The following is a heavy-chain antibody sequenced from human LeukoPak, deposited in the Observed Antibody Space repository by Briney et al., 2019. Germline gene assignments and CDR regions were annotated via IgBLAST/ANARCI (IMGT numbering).Heavy chain of an antibody. CDR3: ARDTTMVRGVIMGGLDY. CDR2: INPNRGGT. Sequence: ASVKVSCTASGYTFTGYYMHWVRQAPGQGLEWMGWINPNRGGTKYAQKFQGRVTLTRDTSISTAYMELSRLRSDDTAVNYCARDTTMVRGVIMGGLDYWGQGTLVTVSS. V-gene: IGHV1-2*02. J-gene: IGHJ4*02. D-gene: IGHD3-10*01. CDR1: GYTFTGYY.